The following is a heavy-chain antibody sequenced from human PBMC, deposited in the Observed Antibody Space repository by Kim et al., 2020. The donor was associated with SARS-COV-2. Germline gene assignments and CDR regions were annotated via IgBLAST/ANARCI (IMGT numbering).Heavy chain of an antibody. CDR3: ARETWELSFDY. V-gene: IGHV3-48*03. CDR2: ISSSGSTI. CDR1: GFTFSSYE. D-gene: IGHD1-26*01. J-gene: IGHJ4*02. Sequence: GGSLGLSCAASGFTFSSYEMNWVRQAPGKGLEWVSYISSSGSTIYYADSVKGRFTISRDNAKNSLYLQMNSLRAEDTAVYYCARETWELSFDYWGQGTLVTVSS.